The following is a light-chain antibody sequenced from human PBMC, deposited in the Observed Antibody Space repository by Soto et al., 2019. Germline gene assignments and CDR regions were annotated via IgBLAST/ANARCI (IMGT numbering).Light chain of an antibody. V-gene: IGLV2-14*01. CDR2: DVS. Sequence: QSALTQPASVSGSPGQSTTISCTGTSTDVGGYNYVSWYQQHPGQAPKLMIYDVSNRPSGVSNRFSGSKSGNTASLTISGLQAEDEADYYCSSYTSSSAGVVFGGGTKLTV. J-gene: IGLJ2*01. CDR3: SSYTSSSAGVV. CDR1: STDVGGYNY.